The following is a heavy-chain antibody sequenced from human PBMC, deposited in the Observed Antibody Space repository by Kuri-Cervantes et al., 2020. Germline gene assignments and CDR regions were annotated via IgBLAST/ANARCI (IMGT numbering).Heavy chain of an antibody. V-gene: IGHV3-23*01. Sequence: GESLKISCVASGFTFSNYGMTWIRQAPGNGLEWVSSISTNGGSTYYAGSVKGRFTISRDNSKNTLYLQMNTLRAEDTAVYYCAKDRAYSGYDFTTDYFDYWGQGTLVTVSS. CDR3: AKDRAYSGYDFTTDYFDY. D-gene: IGHD5-12*01. J-gene: IGHJ4*02. CDR2: ISTNGGST. CDR1: GFTFSNYG.